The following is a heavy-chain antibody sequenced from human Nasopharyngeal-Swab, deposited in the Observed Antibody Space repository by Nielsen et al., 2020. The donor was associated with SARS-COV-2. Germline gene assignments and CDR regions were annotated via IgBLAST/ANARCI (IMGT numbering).Heavy chain of an antibody. CDR1: GGSISNYY. J-gene: IGHJ4*02. V-gene: IGHV4-59*01. CDR3: ARGGDGGLAHFDY. D-gene: IGHD2-21*01. CDR2: IYNSGRTT. Sequence: SETLSLTCTVSGGSISNYYWSWIRQPPGKRLGWIGYIYNSGRTTDYNPSLKSRVTISLDTSKNQFSLKLSSVTAADTAVYYCARGGDGGLAHFDYWGQGNLVTVSS.